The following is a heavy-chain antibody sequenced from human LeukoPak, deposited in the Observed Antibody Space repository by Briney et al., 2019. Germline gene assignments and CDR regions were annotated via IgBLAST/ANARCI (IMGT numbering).Heavy chain of an antibody. Sequence: GGSLRLSCATSGFTFSSYAMSWVRQAPGKGLEWVSAISGSGGSTYYADSVKGRFTISRDNSKNTLYLQMNSLRAEDTAVYYCARLQATVTSNWFDPWGQGTLVTVSS. CDR3: ARLQATVTSNWFDP. CDR1: GFTFSSYA. CDR2: ISGSGGST. V-gene: IGHV3-23*01. J-gene: IGHJ5*02. D-gene: IGHD4-17*01.